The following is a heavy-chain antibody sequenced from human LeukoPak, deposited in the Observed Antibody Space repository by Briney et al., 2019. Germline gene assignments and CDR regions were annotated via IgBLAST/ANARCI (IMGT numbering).Heavy chain of an antibody. V-gene: IGHV4-59*08. D-gene: IGHD6-13*01. CDR1: GGSISSYY. Sequence: SETLSLTCTVSGGSISSYYWSWIRQPPGKGLEWIGYIYYSGSTNYNPSLKSRVTISVDTSRNQFSLKLSSVTAADTAVYYCARRTSWYYFDYWGQGTLVTVSS. CDR2: IYYSGST. CDR3: ARRTSWYYFDY. J-gene: IGHJ4*02.